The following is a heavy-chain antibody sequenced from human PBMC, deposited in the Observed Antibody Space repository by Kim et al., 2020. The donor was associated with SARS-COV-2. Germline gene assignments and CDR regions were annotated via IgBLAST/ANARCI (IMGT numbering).Heavy chain of an antibody. D-gene: IGHD6-19*01. J-gene: IGHJ6*02. CDR1: GFTFSNAW. V-gene: IGHV3-15*01. CDR3: TTPRRRYRSGWFDYYYYAADV. CDR2: IKSKTDGGTT. Sequence: GGSLRLSCEASGFTFSNAWMNWVRQAPGKGLEWVGRIKSKTDGGTTDYAAPVEGRFTISRDDSKNTLFLQMNSLKSEDTAVYYCTTPRRRYRSGWFDYYYYAADVWGQGTTVTVSS.